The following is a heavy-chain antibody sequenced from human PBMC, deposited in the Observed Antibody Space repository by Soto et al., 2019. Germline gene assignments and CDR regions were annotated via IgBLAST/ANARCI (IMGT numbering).Heavy chain of an antibody. D-gene: IGHD3-16*02. J-gene: IGHJ4*02. Sequence: QVQLVQSGAEVKKPGASVKVSCKASGYTFTSYGISWVRQAPGHGLEWMGWISAYNGNTNYAQKLQGRVTMTTDTSTSTAYMELRSLRSDDTAVYYCAGGGEITFGGVIVILAFDYWGQGTLVTVSS. CDR2: ISAYNGNT. CDR3: AGGGEITFGGVIVILAFDY. V-gene: IGHV1-18*01. CDR1: GYTFTSYG.